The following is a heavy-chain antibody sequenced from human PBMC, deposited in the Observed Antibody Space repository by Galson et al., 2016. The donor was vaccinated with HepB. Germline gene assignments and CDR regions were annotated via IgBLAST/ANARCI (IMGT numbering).Heavy chain of an antibody. CDR2: ISGSGGST. V-gene: IGHV3-23*01. D-gene: IGHD5-12*01. Sequence: SLRLSCAASGFTFRSYAMSWVRQGPGKGLECVSVISGSGGSTYYADSVKGRFTNSRDNSKNTLYLQMNSLRAEDTAVYYCATVGVRLDWGQGTLVTVSS. J-gene: IGHJ4*02. CDR1: GFTFRSYA. CDR3: ATVGVRLD.